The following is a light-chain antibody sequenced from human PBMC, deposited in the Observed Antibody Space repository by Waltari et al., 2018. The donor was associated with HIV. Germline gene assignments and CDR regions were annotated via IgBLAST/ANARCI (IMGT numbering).Light chain of an antibody. V-gene: IGKV1-33*01. CDR3: QQFDMLPSST. CDR2: DAS. J-gene: IGKJ4*01. Sequence: DIQLTQSPSSLSASVGDRVTITCQASRDIYNYLNWYQQKPGKAPKLLISDASNLETGVPSRFNGSGYGTDFTFTISSLQPEDFATYYCQQFDMLPSSTFGGGTRVDIK. CDR1: RDIYNY.